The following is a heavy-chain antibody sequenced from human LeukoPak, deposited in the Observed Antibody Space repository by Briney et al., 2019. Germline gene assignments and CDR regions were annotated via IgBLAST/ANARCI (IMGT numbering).Heavy chain of an antibody. D-gene: IGHD4-17*01. CDR1: GGTFSSYA. CDR3: ARESDYVNAFDI. CDR2: INAGNGNT. V-gene: IGHV1-3*03. Sequence: ASVKVSCKASGGTFSSYAISWVRQAPGQRLEWMGWINAGNGNTKYSQEFQGRVTITRDTSASTAYMELSSLRSEDMAVYYCARESDYVNAFDIWGQGTMVTVSS. J-gene: IGHJ3*02.